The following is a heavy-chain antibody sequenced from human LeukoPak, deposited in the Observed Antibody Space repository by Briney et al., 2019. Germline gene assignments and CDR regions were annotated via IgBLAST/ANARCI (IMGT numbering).Heavy chain of an antibody. Sequence: GGSLRLSCAASGFTFSSYAMSWVRQAPGKGLEWVSAISGSGGSTYYADSVKGRFTISRGNSKNTLYLQMNSLRAEDTAVYYCAKGKSYSGYDYLVDVWGQGTTVTVSS. CDR1: GFTFSSYA. J-gene: IGHJ6*02. D-gene: IGHD5-12*01. CDR3: AKGKSYSGYDYLVDV. V-gene: IGHV3-23*01. CDR2: ISGSGGST.